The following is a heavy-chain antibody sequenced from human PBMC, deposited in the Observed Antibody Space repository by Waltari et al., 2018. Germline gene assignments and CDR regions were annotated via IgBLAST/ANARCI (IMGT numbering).Heavy chain of an antibody. D-gene: IGHD3-16*01. CDR3: TTEERRGD. CDR1: GFTFSNAW. J-gene: IGHJ4*02. CDR2: RKSKTDGGTT. Sequence: EVQLVESGGGLVTPGGSLRLSCAASGFTFSNAWLSWGRQAPGKGREGGGRRKSKTDGGTTDDAAPGKGRVTSSREEAKNTLYLQRNSRKTEDTAGEDGTTEERRGDGGQGTRGT. V-gene: IGHV3-15*01.